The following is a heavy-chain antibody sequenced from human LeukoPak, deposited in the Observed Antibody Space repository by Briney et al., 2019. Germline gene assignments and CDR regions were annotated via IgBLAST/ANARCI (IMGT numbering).Heavy chain of an antibody. J-gene: IGHJ2*01. CDR2: INPNSGGT. D-gene: IGHD5-18*01. CDR3: ATSGVVGYSYGYPNNYWYFDL. V-gene: IGHV1-2*02. Sequence: ASVTVSCKASGYTFTGYYMHWVRQAPGQGLEWMGWINPNSGGTNYAQKFQGRVTMTEDTSTDTAYMELSSLRSEDTAVYYCATSGVVGYSYGYPNNYWYFDLWGRGTLVTVSS. CDR1: GYTFTGYY.